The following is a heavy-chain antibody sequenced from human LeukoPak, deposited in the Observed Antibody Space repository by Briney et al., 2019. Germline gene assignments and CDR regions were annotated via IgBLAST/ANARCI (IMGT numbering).Heavy chain of an antibody. Sequence: SETLSLTCTVSGGSISSGDYYWSWIRQPPGKGLEWIVDIYYSGSTYYNPSLKSRVTISVDTSKNQFSLKLSSVTAADTAVYYCARANYDFWSGYYFDYWGQGTLVTVSS. J-gene: IGHJ4*02. V-gene: IGHV4-30-4*01. D-gene: IGHD3-3*01. CDR1: GGSISSGDYY. CDR2: IYYSGST. CDR3: ARANYDFWSGYYFDY.